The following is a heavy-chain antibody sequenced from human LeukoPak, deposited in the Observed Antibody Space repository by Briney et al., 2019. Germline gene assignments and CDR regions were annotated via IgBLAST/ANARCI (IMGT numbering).Heavy chain of an antibody. V-gene: IGHV3-30*02. CDR1: GFTFSSYG. D-gene: IGHD3-3*01. Sequence: PGGSLRLSCAASGFTFSSYGMHWVRQAPGKGLEWVAFIRYDGSNKYYADSVKGRFTISRDNSKNTLYLQMNSLRAEDTAVYYCARTVSYYDFWSGYDNWFDPWGQGTLVTVSS. CDR2: IRYDGSNK. CDR3: ARTVSYYDFWSGYDNWFDP. J-gene: IGHJ5*02.